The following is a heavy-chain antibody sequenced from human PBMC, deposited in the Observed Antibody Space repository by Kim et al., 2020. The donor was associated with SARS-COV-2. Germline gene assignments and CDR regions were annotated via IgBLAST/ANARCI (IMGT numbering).Heavy chain of an antibody. CDR1: GFTFSSYW. J-gene: IGHJ4*02. D-gene: IGHD3-22*01. CDR2: IKQDGSEK. V-gene: IGHV3-7*01. CDR3: AREDTHYYLPSPVDY. Sequence: GGSLRLSCAASGFTFSSYWMSWVRQAPGKGLEWVANIKQDGSEKYYVDSVKGRFTISRDNAKNSLYLQMNSLRAEDTAVYYCAREDTHYYLPSPVDYWGQGTLVTVSS.